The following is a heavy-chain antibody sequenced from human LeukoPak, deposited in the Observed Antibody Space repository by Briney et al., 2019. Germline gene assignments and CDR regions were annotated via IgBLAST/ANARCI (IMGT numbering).Heavy chain of an antibody. J-gene: IGHJ4*02. Sequence: GGSLRLSCAASGFTFSSYEMNWVRQAPGKGLEWVSYISSSGSTIYYADSVKGRFTISRDNAKNSLYLQMNSLRAEDTAVYYRARDDGYSSSWYYFDYWGQGTLVTVSS. V-gene: IGHV3-48*03. CDR3: ARDDGYSSSWYYFDY. CDR2: ISSSGSTI. CDR1: GFTFSSYE. D-gene: IGHD6-13*01.